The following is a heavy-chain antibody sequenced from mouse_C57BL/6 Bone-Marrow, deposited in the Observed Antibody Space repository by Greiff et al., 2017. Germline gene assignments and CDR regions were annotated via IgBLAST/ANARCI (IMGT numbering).Heavy chain of an antibody. CDR2: IDPEIGDT. D-gene: IGHD2-3*01. V-gene: IGHV14-4*01. CDR1: GFNIQDDY. CDR3: SSFDGNYFDF. Sequence: EVQLQQSGAELVRPGASVKLSCTASGFNIQDDYIHWVKQRPEQGLEWIGWIDPEIGDTEYASKFQGKATITSDTSSITAYLQLSSLTSEDTAVYYCSSFDGNYFDFWGQGTPLTVAS. J-gene: IGHJ2*01.